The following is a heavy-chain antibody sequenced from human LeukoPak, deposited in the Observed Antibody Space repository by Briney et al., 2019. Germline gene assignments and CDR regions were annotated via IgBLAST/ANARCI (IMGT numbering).Heavy chain of an antibody. V-gene: IGHV3-23*01. J-gene: IGHJ3*02. CDR1: GFTFSSYA. CDR3: ARGYDNSPGAFDI. Sequence: QSGGSLRLSCAASGFTFSSYAMSWVRQAPGKGLEWVSAISGSGGSTYYADSVKGRFTISRDNSKNTLYLQMNSLRAEDTAVYYCARGYDNSPGAFDIWGQGTMVTVSS. D-gene: IGHD3-22*01. CDR2: ISGSGGST.